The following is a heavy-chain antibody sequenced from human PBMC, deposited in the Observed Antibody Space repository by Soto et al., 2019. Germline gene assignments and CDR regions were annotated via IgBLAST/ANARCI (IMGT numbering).Heavy chain of an antibody. CDR3: ARGLDYSSGWYAYFDY. CDR2: IIPIFGTA. J-gene: IGHJ4*02. Sequence: ASVKVSCKASGGTFSSYAISWVRQAPGQGLEWMGGIIPIFGTANYAQKFQGRVTITADESTSTAYMELSSLRSEDTAVYYCARGLDYSSGWYAYFDYWGQGTLVTVSS. D-gene: IGHD6-19*01. CDR1: GGTFSSYA. V-gene: IGHV1-69*13.